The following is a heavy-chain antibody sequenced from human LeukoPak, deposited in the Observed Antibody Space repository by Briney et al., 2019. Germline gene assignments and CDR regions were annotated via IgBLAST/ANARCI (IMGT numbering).Heavy chain of an antibody. CDR1: GYTFTGYY. J-gene: IGHJ3*02. CDR3: ARDPVYYDSSGYNDAFDI. D-gene: IGHD3-22*01. V-gene: IGHV1-2*06. CDR2: INPNSGGT. Sequence: GASVKVSCXASGYTFTGYYMHWVRQAPGQGLEWMERINPNSGGTNYAQKFQGRVTMTRDTSISTAHMELSRLRSDDTAVYYCARDPVYYDSSGYNDAFDIWGQGTMVTVSS.